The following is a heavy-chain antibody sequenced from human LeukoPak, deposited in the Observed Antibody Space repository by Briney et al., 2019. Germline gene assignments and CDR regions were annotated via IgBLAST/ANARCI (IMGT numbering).Heavy chain of an antibody. Sequence: PGGSLRLSCAASGFTFSGSAMRWVRQASGKGLEWVGRIRSKANSYATAYTASVKGRFTISRDDSKNTAYLQMNSLRAEDTAVYYCARDLRVGATPYFHYWGQGTLVTVSS. D-gene: IGHD1-26*01. CDR1: GFTFSGSA. CDR3: ARDLRVGATPYFHY. CDR2: IRSKANSYAT. V-gene: IGHV3-73*01. J-gene: IGHJ4*02.